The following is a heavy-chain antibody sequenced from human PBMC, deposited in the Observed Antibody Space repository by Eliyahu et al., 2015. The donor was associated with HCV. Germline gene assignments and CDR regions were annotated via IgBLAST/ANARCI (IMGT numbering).Heavy chain of an antibody. CDR2: THHRGST. D-gene: IGHD5-12*01. CDR1: GGSIISGGYY. V-gene: IGHV4-31*03. Sequence: QVRLQESGPGLVKPSQTLSLTCTVSGGSIISGGYYWNLIRQQPGKGLEWIGYTHHRGSTYSNPSLKSRVTIAVDTSKNQFSLNLRSMTAADTAVYYCAGDPGYGGNGGAFEIWGQGTMVTVSS. CDR3: AGDPGYGGNGGAFEI. J-gene: IGHJ3*02.